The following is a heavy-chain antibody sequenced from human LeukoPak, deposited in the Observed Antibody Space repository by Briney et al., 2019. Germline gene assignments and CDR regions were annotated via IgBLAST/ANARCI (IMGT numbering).Heavy chain of an antibody. J-gene: IGHJ2*01. D-gene: IGHD3-22*01. V-gene: IGHV1-46*01. Sequence: ASAKVSCKASGSTFATYFMHWVRQAPGQGLEWMGMMNPSGGTTTYAQKFQDRVTMTSDTSTSTVYMELSSLRSEDAAVYYCARGGVRDSSGWSNWYLDLWGRGTLVTVSS. CDR2: MNPSGGTT. CDR3: ARGGVRDSSGWSNWYLDL. CDR1: GSTFATYF.